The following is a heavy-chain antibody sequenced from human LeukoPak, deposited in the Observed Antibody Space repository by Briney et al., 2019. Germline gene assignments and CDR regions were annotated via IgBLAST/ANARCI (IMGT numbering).Heavy chain of an antibody. J-gene: IGHJ5*02. CDR3: AETQVIESWCFDP. V-gene: IGHV3-23*01. D-gene: IGHD2-8*01. Sequence: GGSLRLSCAPPGFTFTSSAMSTGPQAPGKGLEWVSTISGSGGNTFYADSVKGRFTISRDSSENTLYLQMNSLTVEDTALYYCAETQVIESWCFDPWGQGTLVIVSS. CDR1: GFTFTSSA. CDR2: ISGSGGNT.